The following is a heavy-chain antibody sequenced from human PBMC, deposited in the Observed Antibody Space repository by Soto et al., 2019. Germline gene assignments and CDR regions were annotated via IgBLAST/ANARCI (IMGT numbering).Heavy chain of an antibody. Sequence: SQTLSLTCAISGDSVSSNSAAWNWIRQSPSRGLEWLGRTYYRSKWYNDYAVSVKSRITINPDTSKNQFSLQLNSVTPEDTAVYYCARGSSGWYEYYYYGMVVWGQGTTVTASS. CDR3: ARGSSGWYEYYYYGMVV. CDR2: TYYRSKWYN. V-gene: IGHV6-1*01. CDR1: GDSVSSNSAA. D-gene: IGHD6-19*01. J-gene: IGHJ6*01.